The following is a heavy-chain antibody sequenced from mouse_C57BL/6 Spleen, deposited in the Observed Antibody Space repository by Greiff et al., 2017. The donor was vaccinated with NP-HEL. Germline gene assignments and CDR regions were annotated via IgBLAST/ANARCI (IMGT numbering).Heavy chain of an antibody. J-gene: IGHJ3*01. D-gene: IGHD1-1*01. CDR3: ARLNYYGSSYAWFAY. CDR1: GYTFTSYW. V-gene: IGHV1-59*01. CDR2: IDPSDSYT. Sequence: QVQLQQPGAELVRPGTSVKLSCKASGYTFTSYWMHWVKQRPGQGLEWIGVIDPSDSYTNYNQKFKGKATLTVDTSSSTAYMQLSSLTSEDSAVYYCARLNYYGSSYAWFAYWGQGTLVTVSA.